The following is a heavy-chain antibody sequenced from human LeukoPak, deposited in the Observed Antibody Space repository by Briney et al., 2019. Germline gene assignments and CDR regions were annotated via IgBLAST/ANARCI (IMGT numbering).Heavy chain of an antibody. CDR2: MNPNSGNT. CDR3: ARGRHKLYYYDSSGLIDY. CDR1: GYTFTSYD. D-gene: IGHD3-22*01. Sequence: ASVKVSCKASGYTFTSYDINWVRQATGQGLEWIGWMNPNSGNTGYAQKFQGRVTMTRNTSISTAYMELSSLRSEDTAVYYCARGRHKLYYYDSSGLIDYWGQGTLVTVSS. V-gene: IGHV1-8*01. J-gene: IGHJ4*02.